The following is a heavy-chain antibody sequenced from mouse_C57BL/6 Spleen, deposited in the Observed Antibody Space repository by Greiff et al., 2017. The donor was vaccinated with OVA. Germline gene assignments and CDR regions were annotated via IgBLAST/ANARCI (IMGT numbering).Heavy chain of an antibody. V-gene: IGHV1-81*01. J-gene: IGHJ2*01. Sequence: VQVVESGAELARPGASVKLSCKASGYTFTSYGISWVKQRTGQGLEWIGEIYPRSGNTYYNEKFKGKATLTADKSSSTAYMELRSLTSEDSAVYFCAREDYSNFDYWGQGTTLTVSS. CDR1: GYTFTSYG. CDR3: AREDYSNFDY. D-gene: IGHD2-5*01. CDR2: IYPRSGNT.